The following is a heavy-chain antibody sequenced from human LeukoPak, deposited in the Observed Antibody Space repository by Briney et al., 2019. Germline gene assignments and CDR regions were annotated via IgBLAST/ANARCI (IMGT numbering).Heavy chain of an antibody. J-gene: IGHJ4*02. D-gene: IGHD1-26*01. Sequence: KPGGSLRLSCAASGFTFGDYSMNWVRQAPGKGLEWVSSISSSSRYISYADSVKGRFTISRDNAKNSLYLQMNSLRAEDTAVYYCARLGVGGSYSGIYYFTYWGQGTLVTVSS. CDR3: ARLGVGGSYSGIYYFTY. CDR2: ISSSSRYI. V-gene: IGHV3-21*01. CDR1: GFTFGDYS.